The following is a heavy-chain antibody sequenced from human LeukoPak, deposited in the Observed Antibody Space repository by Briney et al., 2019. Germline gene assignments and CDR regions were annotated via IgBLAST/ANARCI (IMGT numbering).Heavy chain of an antibody. J-gene: IGHJ5*02. CDR2: NTGYSGNT. CDR3: ARVTVVTRSPWSWGPKKIGQEVNWFDP. Sequence: EASMKVSCKAPGDTLANYGITWVRQPPGQGLEWMGWNTGYSGNTNYAQHFQGRVTMTTERSTSTAYLELRSLRSDDTAVYCARVTVVTRSPWSWGPKKIGQEVNWFDPWGQGTLIIVSS. CDR1: GDTLANYG. D-gene: IGHD4-17*01. V-gene: IGHV1-18*04.